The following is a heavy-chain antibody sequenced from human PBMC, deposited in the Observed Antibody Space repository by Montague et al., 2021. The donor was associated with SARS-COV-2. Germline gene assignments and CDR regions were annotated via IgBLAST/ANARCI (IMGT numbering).Heavy chain of an antibody. CDR2: IDWDDDK. CDR3: ARTAGTDYTGYYYYAMDV. CDR1: GFSLSTSGMC. J-gene: IGHJ6*02. V-gene: IGHV2-70*11. Sequence: PALVKPTQTLTLTCTFSGFSLSTSGMCASWIRQPPGKALEWLARIDWDDDKYYSTSLKTRLTISKDTSKNQVVLTMTNMDPVDTATYYCARTAGTDYTGYYYYAMDVWGQGTTVTVSS. D-gene: IGHD3-10*01.